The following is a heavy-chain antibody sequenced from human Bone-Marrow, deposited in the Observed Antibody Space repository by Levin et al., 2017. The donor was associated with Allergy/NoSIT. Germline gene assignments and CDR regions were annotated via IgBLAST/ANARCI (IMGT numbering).Heavy chain of an antibody. J-gene: IGHJ4*02. Sequence: GGSLRLSCAASGFTFSTYSMNWVRQAPGKGLEWVSSISSRSNYRYYADSVKGRFTISRDNAENSLFLQMNSLRVEDTAIYYCARDRIPVAGNALDSWGQGTLVTVSS. V-gene: IGHV3-21*01. CDR3: ARDRIPVAGNALDS. CDR1: GFTFSTYS. CDR2: ISSRSNYR. D-gene: IGHD6-19*01.